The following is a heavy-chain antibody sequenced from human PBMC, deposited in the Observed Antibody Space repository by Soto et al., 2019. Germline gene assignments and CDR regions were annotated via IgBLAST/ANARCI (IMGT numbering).Heavy chain of an antibody. CDR2: ISGSGGST. CDR3: AKRIVVVPAATGRLDP. Sequence: PGGSLRLSCAASGFTFSSYAMSWVRQAPGKGLEWVSAISGSGGSTYYADSVKGRFTISRDNSKNTLYLQMNSLRAEDTAVYYCAKRIVVVPAATGRLDPWGQGTLVTVSS. V-gene: IGHV3-23*01. D-gene: IGHD2-2*01. CDR1: GFTFSSYA. J-gene: IGHJ5*02.